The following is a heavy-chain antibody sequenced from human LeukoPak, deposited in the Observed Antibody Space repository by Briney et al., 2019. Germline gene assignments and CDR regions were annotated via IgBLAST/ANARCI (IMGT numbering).Heavy chain of an antibody. D-gene: IGHD2-15*01. Sequence: PSETLSLTCAVYGGSFSGYYWTWIRQPPGKGLEWIGEVNHSGSTNYNPSLKSRVTMSVDTSKNQFSLNLNSVTAADTAVYFCARARVVAAPYGLDVWGQGTTVTVSS. CDR1: GGSFSGYY. V-gene: IGHV4-34*01. J-gene: IGHJ6*02. CDR3: ARARVVAAPYGLDV. CDR2: VNHSGST.